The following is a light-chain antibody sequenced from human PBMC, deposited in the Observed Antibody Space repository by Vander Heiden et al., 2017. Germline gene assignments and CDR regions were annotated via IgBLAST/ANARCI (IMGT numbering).Light chain of an antibody. J-gene: IGKJ4*01. Sequence: ELVMTQSPATLSVSPGERATLSCRASQSVSSNLAWYQQKPGQVPRLLIYGASTRATGIPARFSGSGSGTEFTLTISSLQSEDFAVYYCQQYNKWLLTFGGGTKVEIK. CDR3: QQYNKWLLT. V-gene: IGKV3-15*01. CDR1: QSVSSN. CDR2: GAS.